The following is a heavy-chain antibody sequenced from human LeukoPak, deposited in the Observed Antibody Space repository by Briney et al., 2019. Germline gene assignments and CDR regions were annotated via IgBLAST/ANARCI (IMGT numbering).Heavy chain of an antibody. D-gene: IGHD3-22*01. CDR3: ARSDYYDSSGYYYYYYGMDV. CDR2: ISSSSSYI. Sequence: GGSLRLSCAASGFTFSSYWMSWVRQAPGKGLEWVSSISSSSSYIYYADSVKGRFTISRDNAKNSLYLQMNSLRAEDTAVYYCARSDYYDSSGYYYYYYGMDVWGQGTTVTVSS. V-gene: IGHV3-21*01. J-gene: IGHJ6*02. CDR1: GFTFSSYW.